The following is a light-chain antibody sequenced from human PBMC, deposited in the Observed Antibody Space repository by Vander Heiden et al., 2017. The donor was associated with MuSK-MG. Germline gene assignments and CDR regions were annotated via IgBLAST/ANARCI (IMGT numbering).Light chain of an antibody. J-gene: IGKJ4*01. CDR1: QSVSSN. Sequence: EIVMTQSPATLSVSPGERATLSCRASQSVSSNLAWYQQKPGQAPRLLIYGASTRATRIPATYSRRGSRREFSLSISSLQSAALTVYFCRHENTWPPTFSGGTKVDLK. CDR3: RHENTWPPT. CDR2: GAS. V-gene: IGKV3-15*01.